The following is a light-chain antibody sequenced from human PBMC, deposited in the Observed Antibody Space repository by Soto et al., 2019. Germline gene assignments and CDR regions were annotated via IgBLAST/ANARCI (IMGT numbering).Light chain of an antibody. CDR2: MNN. V-gene: IGLV1-47*01. Sequence: QAVVTQPPSASGTPGQRVTIPCSGSTSNIGSNYVYWYQQLPGTAPKLLIYMNNQRPSGVPDRFSGSKSGTSASLAISGLRSEDEADYYCAAWDDSLSGRVFGGGTKLTVL. CDR3: AAWDDSLSGRV. J-gene: IGLJ2*01. CDR1: TSNIGSNY.